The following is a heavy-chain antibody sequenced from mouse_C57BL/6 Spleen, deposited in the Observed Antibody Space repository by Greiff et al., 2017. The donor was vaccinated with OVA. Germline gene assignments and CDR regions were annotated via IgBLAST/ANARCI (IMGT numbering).Heavy chain of an antibody. CDR3: TLLSGRYAMDY. CDR1: GFNIKDDY. D-gene: IGHD1-1*01. J-gene: IGHJ4*01. V-gene: IGHV14-4*01. CDR2: IDPENGDT. Sequence: EVQLQQSGAELVRPGASVKLSCTASGFNIKDDYMHWVKQRPEQGLEWIGWIDPENGDTEYASKFQGKATITADTSSNTAYLQLSSLTSEDTAVYYCTLLSGRYAMDYWGQGTSVTVSS.